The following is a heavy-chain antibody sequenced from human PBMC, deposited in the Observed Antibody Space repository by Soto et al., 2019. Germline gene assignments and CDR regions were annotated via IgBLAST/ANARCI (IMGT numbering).Heavy chain of an antibody. CDR3: ARVETYYDILTGYYSLGMGDAFDI. Sequence: ASVKVSCKASGYTFTSYAMHWVRQAPGQRLEWMGWINAGNGNTKYSQKFQGRVTITRDTSASTAYMELSSLRSEDTAVYYCARVETYYDILTGYYSLGMGDAFDIWGQGTMVTVSS. V-gene: IGHV1-3*01. D-gene: IGHD3-9*01. CDR1: GYTFTSYA. CDR2: INAGNGNT. J-gene: IGHJ3*02.